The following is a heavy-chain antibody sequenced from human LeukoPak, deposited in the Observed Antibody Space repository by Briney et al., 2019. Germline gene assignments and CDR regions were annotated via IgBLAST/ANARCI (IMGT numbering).Heavy chain of an antibody. CDR3: ASSIVVVTAIPPIY. V-gene: IGHV3-23*01. CDR1: GFTFSSYA. CDR2: ISGSGGST. Sequence: PGGSLRLSCAASGFTFSSYAMSWVRQAPGKGLEWVSAISGSGGSTYYADSVKGRFTISRDNAKNSLYLQMNSLRAEDTAVYYCASSIVVVTAIPPIYWGQGTLVTVSS. D-gene: IGHD2-21*02. J-gene: IGHJ4*02.